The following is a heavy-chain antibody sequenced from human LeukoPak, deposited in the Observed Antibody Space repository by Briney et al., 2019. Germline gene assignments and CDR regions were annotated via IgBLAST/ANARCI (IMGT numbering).Heavy chain of an antibody. CDR3: ARDKSFWGIDY. D-gene: IGHD7-27*01. CDR2: INAGNGNT. J-gene: IGHJ4*02. CDR1: GYTFTSYA. V-gene: IGHV1-3*01. Sequence: ASVKVSCKASGYTFTSYAMHWVRQAPGQRLEWMGWINAGNGNTKYSQKFQGRVTVTRDTSASTAYMELSSLRSEDTAVYYCARDKSFWGIDYWGQGTLVTVSS.